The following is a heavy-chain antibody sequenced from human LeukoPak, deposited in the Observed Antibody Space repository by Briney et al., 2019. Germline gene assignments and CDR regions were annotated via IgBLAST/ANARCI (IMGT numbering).Heavy chain of an antibody. Sequence: GRSLRLSCAASGFTFSSYGMHWVRQAPGKGLEWVAVISYDGSNKYYADSVKGRFTISRDNSKNTLYLQMNSLRAEDTAVYYCAKALLSITTSFDYWGRGTLVTVSS. CDR3: AKALLSITTSFDY. V-gene: IGHV3-30*18. D-gene: IGHD3-22*01. CDR2: ISYDGSNK. CDR1: GFTFSSYG. J-gene: IGHJ4*02.